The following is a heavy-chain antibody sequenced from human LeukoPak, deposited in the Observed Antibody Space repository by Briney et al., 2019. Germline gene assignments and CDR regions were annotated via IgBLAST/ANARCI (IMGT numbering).Heavy chain of an antibody. Sequence: GGSLRLFCAASGFTFSGSGMHWVRQAPGKGLEWVALIWYDGSTKFYADSVKGRFTISRDNSENTLYLQMNSLRDEDTAVYFCARDRVGYGDYSFDCWGQGTLVTVSS. D-gene: IGHD4-17*01. J-gene: IGHJ4*02. CDR2: IWYDGSTK. CDR3: ARDRVGYGDYSFDC. CDR1: GFTFSGSG. V-gene: IGHV3-33*01.